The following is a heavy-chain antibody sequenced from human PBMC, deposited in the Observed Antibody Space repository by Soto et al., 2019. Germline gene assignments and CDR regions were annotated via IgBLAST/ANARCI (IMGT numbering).Heavy chain of an antibody. Sequence: ASVKVSCKASGYTFTSYYMHWVRQAPGQGLEWMGIINPSGDTTSYAQRFQGRVTMTKDTSTSTAYMELSSLRSEDTAVYYCARGVGSGSYYNQYNWFDPWGQGTLVTVSS. V-gene: IGHV1-46*01. CDR1: GYTFTSYY. D-gene: IGHD3-10*01. CDR3: ARGVGSGSYYNQYNWFDP. J-gene: IGHJ5*02. CDR2: INPSGDTT.